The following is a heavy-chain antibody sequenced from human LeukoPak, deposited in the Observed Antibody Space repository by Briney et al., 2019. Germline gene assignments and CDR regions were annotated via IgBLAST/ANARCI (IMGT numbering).Heavy chain of an antibody. J-gene: IGHJ3*02. V-gene: IGHV4-30-4*01. CDR1: GGSISSGDYY. CDR2: IYYSGST. Sequence: SETLSLTCTVSGGSISSGDYYWSWIRQPPGKGLEWIGYIYYSGSTYYNPSLKSRVTISVDTSKNQFSLKLSSVTAADTAVYYCARSSQLGWLQPHATYAFDIWAKGQWSPSLQ. D-gene: IGHD4-23*01. CDR3: ARSSQLGWLQPHATYAFDI.